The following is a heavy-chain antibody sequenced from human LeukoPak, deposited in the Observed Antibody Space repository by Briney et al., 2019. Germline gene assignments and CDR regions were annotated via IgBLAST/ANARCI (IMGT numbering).Heavy chain of an antibody. D-gene: IGHD3-10*01. V-gene: IGHV4-30-2*01. CDR2: MYHSGST. CDR3: ARGDFVFLGVGFEY. Sequence: PSETLSLTCAVSGGSIISDGYAWSWIRQPPGKGLEWIGYMYHSGSTFYNPSLKSRVTISLDRSKDQFSLRLSSVTAADTAAYYCARGDFVFLGVGFEYWGQGALVTVSS. CDR1: GGSIISDGYA. J-gene: IGHJ4*02.